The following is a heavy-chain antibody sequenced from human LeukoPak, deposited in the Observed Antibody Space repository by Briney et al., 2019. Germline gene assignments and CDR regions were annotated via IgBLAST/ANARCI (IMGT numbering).Heavy chain of an antibody. D-gene: IGHD2-21*01. CDR1: GGSISSGNYY. CDR3: ARTSYYGGNIHFDY. V-gene: IGHV4-61*02. Sequence: SQTLSLTCTVSGGSISSGNYYWNWIRQPAGKGLEWIGRIYTSGSTTYNPSLKSRLTMSVDTSKNQFSLKLSSVTAADTAVYYCARTSYYGGNIHFDYWGQGTLVTVSS. CDR2: IYTSGST. J-gene: IGHJ4*02.